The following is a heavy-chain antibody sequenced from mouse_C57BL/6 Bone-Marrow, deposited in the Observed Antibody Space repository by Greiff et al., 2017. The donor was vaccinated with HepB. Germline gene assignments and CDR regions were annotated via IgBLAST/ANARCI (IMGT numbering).Heavy chain of an antibody. V-gene: IGHV5-6*01. Sequence: VQLKESGGDLVKPGGSLKLSCAASGFTFSSYGMSWVRQTPDKRLEWVATISSGGSYTYYPDSVKGRFTISRDNAKNTLYLQMSSLKSEDTAMYYCARHYGSSYGYFDYWGQGTTLTVSS. CDR2: ISSGGSYT. D-gene: IGHD1-1*01. CDR1: GFTFSSYG. J-gene: IGHJ2*01. CDR3: ARHYGSSYGYFDY.